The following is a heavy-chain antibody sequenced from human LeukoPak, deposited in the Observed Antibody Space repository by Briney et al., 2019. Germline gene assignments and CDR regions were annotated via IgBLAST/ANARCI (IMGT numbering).Heavy chain of an antibody. CDR2: ISSSSSTI. CDR1: GFTFSSYS. D-gene: IGHD3-22*01. CDR3: AREGDSSGPSVGLDY. Sequence: GGSLRLSCAASGFTFSSYSMNWVRQAPGKGLEWVSYISSSSSTIYHADSVKGRFTISRDDAKNTLDLQMNSLRDEDTAVYYCAREGDSSGPSVGLDYWGQGTLVTVSS. V-gene: IGHV3-48*02. J-gene: IGHJ4*02.